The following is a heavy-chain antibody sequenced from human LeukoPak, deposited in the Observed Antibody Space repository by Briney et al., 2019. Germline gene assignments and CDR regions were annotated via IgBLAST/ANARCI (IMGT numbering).Heavy chain of an antibody. V-gene: IGHV3-30*18. CDR1: GFTFSSYG. Sequence: GGSQRLSCAASGFTFSSYGMHWDRQAPGKGLEWVAVISYDGSNKYYADSVKGRFTISRDNSKNTLYLQMNSLRAEDTAVYYCAKGGPSGSYFRIDYWGQGTLVTSSS. D-gene: IGHD1-26*01. J-gene: IGHJ4*02. CDR3: AKGGPSGSYFRIDY. CDR2: ISYDGSNK.